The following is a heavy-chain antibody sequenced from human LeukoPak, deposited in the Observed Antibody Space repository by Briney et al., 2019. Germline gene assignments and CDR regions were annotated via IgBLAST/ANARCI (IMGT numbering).Heavy chain of an antibody. J-gene: IGHJ4*02. V-gene: IGHV4-39*07. D-gene: IGHD3-3*01. CDR2: IYYSGST. Sequence: SETLSLTCTVSGGSINSGDYYWVWIRQPPGKGLEWIGSIYYSGSTSYNPSLKSRVTMTVDTSKSQFSLKLSSVTAADTAVYYCASSLRFLEWNFDYWGQGTLSPSPQ. CDR3: ASSLRFLEWNFDY. CDR1: GGSINSGDYY.